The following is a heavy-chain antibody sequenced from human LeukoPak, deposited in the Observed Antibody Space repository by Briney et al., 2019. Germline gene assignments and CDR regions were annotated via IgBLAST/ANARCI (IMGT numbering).Heavy chain of an antibody. V-gene: IGHV1-8*01. CDR1: GYTFTSYD. CDR2: MNPNSGNT. D-gene: IGHD2-21*02. J-gene: IGHJ4*02. CDR3: ARNPARSYCGGDCYHDY. Sequence: ASVKVSCKASGYTFTSYDINWVRQATGQGLEWMGWMNPNSGNTGYAQKFQGRVTMTRNTSISTAHMELSSLRSEDTAVYYCARNPARSYCGGDCYHDYWGQGTLVTVSS.